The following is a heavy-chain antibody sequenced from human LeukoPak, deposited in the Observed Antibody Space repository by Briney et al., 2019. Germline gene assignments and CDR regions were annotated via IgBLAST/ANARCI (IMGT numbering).Heavy chain of an antibody. D-gene: IGHD3-9*01. V-gene: IGHV4-4*02. Sequence: SDTLSLTCALSGVSISSSEWWIWVRQPPGQGLEWIGEIHRAGRTRYHPSLKSRVTISMDYSKNQFSLKLTSVTAADTAIYYCGKTDIYFNPIDYWGPGSLVTVSS. J-gene: IGHJ4*02. CDR1: GVSISSSEW. CDR2: IHRAGRT. CDR3: GKTDIYFNPIDY.